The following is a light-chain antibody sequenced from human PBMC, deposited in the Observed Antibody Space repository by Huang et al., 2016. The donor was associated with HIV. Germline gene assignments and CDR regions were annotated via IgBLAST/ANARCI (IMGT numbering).Light chain of an antibody. Sequence: DIQITQSPSSLSAYVGDRVIITCRASQNINRYLNWYQQQPGKAPKLLISGASKLQSGVPSSFSGSGSGTHFTLAISSLSPEDSATYYCQQSAVTPRTFGQGTKLEI. CDR3: QQSAVTPRT. J-gene: IGKJ2*01. V-gene: IGKV1-39*01. CDR2: GAS. CDR1: QNINRY.